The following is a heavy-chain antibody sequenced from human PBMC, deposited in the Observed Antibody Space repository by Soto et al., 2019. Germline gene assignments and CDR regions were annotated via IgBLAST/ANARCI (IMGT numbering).Heavy chain of an antibody. Sequence: KQSPTLSLTCAISGDSVSSNSAAWNWIRQSPSRGLEWLGRTYYRSKWYNDYAVSVKSRITINPDTSKNQFSLQLNSVTPEDTAEYYCAREGSGEQWLVDAAFDPWGQGTLVTVSS. J-gene: IGHJ5*02. D-gene: IGHD6-19*01. CDR3: AREGSGEQWLVDAAFDP. V-gene: IGHV6-1*01. CDR2: TYYRSKWYN. CDR1: GDSVSSNSAA.